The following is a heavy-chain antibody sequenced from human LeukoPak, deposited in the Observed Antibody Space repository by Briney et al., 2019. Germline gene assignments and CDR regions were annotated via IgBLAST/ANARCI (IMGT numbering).Heavy chain of an antibody. Sequence: ASVKVSCKASGYTLTVYYMHWVRQAPGQGLEWMGWIKPNSGGTKYVQKFQGRVSMTRDPSISTAYMELSRLRSDDTAVYYCARGFHGDYYFDYWGQGTLVTVSS. CDR2: IKPNSGGT. CDR1: GYTLTVYY. J-gene: IGHJ4*02. CDR3: ARGFHGDYYFDY. D-gene: IGHD4-17*01. V-gene: IGHV1-2*02.